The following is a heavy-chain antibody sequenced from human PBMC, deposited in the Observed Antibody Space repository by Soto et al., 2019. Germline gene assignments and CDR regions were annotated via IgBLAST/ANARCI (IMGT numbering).Heavy chain of an antibody. D-gene: IGHD3-22*01. V-gene: IGHV4-39*01. CDR2: IYYSGST. CDR3: AGQHTYYYDSSGYPARYYYYGMDV. J-gene: IGHJ6*02. CDR1: GGSISSSSYY. Sequence: SETLSLTCTVSGGSISSSSYYCCWIRQPPWNGLELIGSIYYSGSTYYNPSLKSRVTISVDTSKDQFSLKLSSVTAADTAVYYCAGQHTYYYDSSGYPARYYYYGMDVWGQGTTVTVSS.